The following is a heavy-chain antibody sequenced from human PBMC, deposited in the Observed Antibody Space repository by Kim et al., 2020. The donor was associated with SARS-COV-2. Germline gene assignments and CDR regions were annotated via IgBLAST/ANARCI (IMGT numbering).Heavy chain of an antibody. CDR3: ARVAYSSSYLFDY. Sequence: YAQKFQGRVTMTRDTSTSTVYMELSSLRSEDTAVYYCARVAYSSSYLFDYWGQGTLVTVSS. J-gene: IGHJ4*02. D-gene: IGHD6-13*01. V-gene: IGHV1-46*01.